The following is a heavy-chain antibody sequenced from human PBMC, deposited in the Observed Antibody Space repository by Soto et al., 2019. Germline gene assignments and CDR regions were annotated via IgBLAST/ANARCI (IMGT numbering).Heavy chain of an antibody. CDR3: ARGRASGSYYLLDY. J-gene: IGHJ4*02. D-gene: IGHD3-10*01. V-gene: IGHV1-8*01. CDR2: INPNSGNI. Sequence: ASVKVSGKASGDTFTTYDINWVRQATGHGLEWMGWINPNSGNIGYAQRFQGRVTMTRDTAIRTAYMEVSSLRSDDTAVYYCARGRASGSYYLLDYWGQGTLVTVSS. CDR1: GDTFTTYD.